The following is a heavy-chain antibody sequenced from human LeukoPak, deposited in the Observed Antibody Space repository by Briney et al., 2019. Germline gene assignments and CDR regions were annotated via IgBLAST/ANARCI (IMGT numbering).Heavy chain of an antibody. J-gene: IGHJ4*02. Sequence: PSETLSLTCTVSGGSISSYYWSWIRQPPGKGLEWIGYIYYSGSTNYNPSLKSRVTISVDTSKNQFSLKLSSVTAADTAVYYCASTSSGYDYEVWGSGWSGVVDWGQGTLVTVSS. CDR2: IYYSGST. CDR3: ASTSSGYDYEVWGSGWSGVVD. CDR1: GGSISSYY. D-gene: IGHD5-12*01. V-gene: IGHV4-59*01.